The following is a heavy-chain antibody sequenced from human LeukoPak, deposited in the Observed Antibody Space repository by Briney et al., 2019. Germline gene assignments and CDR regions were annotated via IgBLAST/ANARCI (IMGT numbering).Heavy chain of an antibody. Sequence: GVSLRLSCAASGFTFSSYSMNWVRQAPGKGLEWVSSISTSSSYIYYADSVKGRFTISRDNTKNSLYLEMNSLRAEDTAVYYCARHATTVTTLSAFDIWGQGTMVTVYS. J-gene: IGHJ3*02. V-gene: IGHV3-21*01. CDR1: GFTFSSYS. CDR3: ARHATTVTTLSAFDI. D-gene: IGHD4-17*01. CDR2: ISTSSSYI.